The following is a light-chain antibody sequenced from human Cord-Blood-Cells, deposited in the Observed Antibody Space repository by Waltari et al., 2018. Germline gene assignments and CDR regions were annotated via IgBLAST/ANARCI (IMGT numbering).Light chain of an antibody. CDR2: EGS. CDR1: SSDVGSYNL. V-gene: IGLV2-23*01. Sequence: QSALTQPASVSGSPGQSITISCTGTSSDVGSYNLVSWYQQHPGKAPKLMIYEGSKRPSGFSNRFSGSTSGNTASLTISGLQAEDEADYYCCSYAGSTVFGGGTKLTVL. J-gene: IGLJ3*02. CDR3: CSYAGSTV.